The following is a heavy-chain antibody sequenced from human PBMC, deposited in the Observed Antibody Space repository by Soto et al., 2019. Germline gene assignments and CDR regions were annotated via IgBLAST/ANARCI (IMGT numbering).Heavy chain of an antibody. Sequence: QVHLVQSGAEVKKPGASVKVSCKGSGYAFTTYGITWVRQAPGQGLEWMGWISAHNGNTNYAQKLQGRVTVTRDTSTGTAYMELRRLGSDDTAVYYCARGRYGDYWGQGALVTVSS. V-gene: IGHV1-18*01. CDR2: ISAHNGNT. CDR3: ARGRYGDY. J-gene: IGHJ4*02. D-gene: IGHD1-1*01. CDR1: GYAFTTYG.